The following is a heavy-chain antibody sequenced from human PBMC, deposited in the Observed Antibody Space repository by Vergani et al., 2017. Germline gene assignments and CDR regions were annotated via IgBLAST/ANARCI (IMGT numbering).Heavy chain of an antibody. D-gene: IGHD3-16*01. CDR3: AKHFRGWGIDY. CDR1: GFTLSNYD. V-gene: IGHV3-30*02. J-gene: IGHJ4*02. Sequence: QVQLVESGGGVVQRGGSLRLSCATSGFTLSNYDMQWIRQGPGKGLEFVAFIQFDGSNQSYADSVKGRFTLSRDFSKNTLYLQMNSLRTDDTATYYCAKHFRGWGIDYGGQGTQVIVSS. CDR2: IQFDGSNQ.